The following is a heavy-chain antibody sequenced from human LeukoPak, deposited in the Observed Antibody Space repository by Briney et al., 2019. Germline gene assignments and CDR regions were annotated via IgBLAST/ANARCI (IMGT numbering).Heavy chain of an antibody. CDR3: ARDETRRGYSYGTSPFNH. CDR2: ISNDGDNQ. J-gene: IGHJ4*02. CDR1: GFTFSTYS. Sequence: GRSLRLSCSASGFTFSTYSLHWVRQPPGKGLERVALISNDGDNQYYADSVKGRFTISRDNSKNAVYLQMNSLRVEDTAVYFCARDETRRGYSYGTSPFNHWGQGTLVTVSS. D-gene: IGHD5-18*01. V-gene: IGHV3-30*04.